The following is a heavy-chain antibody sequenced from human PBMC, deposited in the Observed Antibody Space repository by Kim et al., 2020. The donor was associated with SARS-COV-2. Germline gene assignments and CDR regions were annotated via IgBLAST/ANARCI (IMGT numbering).Heavy chain of an antibody. CDR1: GFTFSSYS. J-gene: IGHJ4*02. CDR3: ARGGYSGYDWVLNY. CDR2: ISSSSSYI. V-gene: IGHV3-21*01. Sequence: GGSLRLSCAASGFTFSSYSMNWVRQAPGKGLEWVSSISSSSSYIYYADSVKGRFTISRDNAKNSLYLQMNSLRAEDTAVYYCARGGYSGYDWVLNYWGQGTLVTVSS. D-gene: IGHD5-12*01.